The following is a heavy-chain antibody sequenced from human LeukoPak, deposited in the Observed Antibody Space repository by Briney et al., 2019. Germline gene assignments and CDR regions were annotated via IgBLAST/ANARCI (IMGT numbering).Heavy chain of an antibody. CDR2: INHSGST. Sequence: SETLSLTCAVYGGSFSGYYWSWIRQPPGKGLEWIREINHSGSTNYNPSLKSRVTISVDTSKNQFSLKLSSVTAADTAVYYCARGRDWFDPWGQGTLVTVSS. CDR3: ARGRDWFDP. V-gene: IGHV4-34*01. J-gene: IGHJ5*02. CDR1: GGSFSGYY.